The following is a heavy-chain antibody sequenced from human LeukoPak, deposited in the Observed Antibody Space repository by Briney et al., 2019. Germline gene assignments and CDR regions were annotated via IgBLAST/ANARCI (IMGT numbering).Heavy chain of an antibody. V-gene: IGHV1-18*01. Sequence: ASVKVSCKASGYTFTSYGISWVRQAPGQGLEWMGWISAYNGNTNYAQKLQGRVTMTTDTSTSTAYMELRSLRSDDTAVYYCARDQGEAGGDYYDSSGYYYSFDYWAREPWSPSPQ. CDR1: GYTFTSYG. D-gene: IGHD3-22*01. J-gene: IGHJ4*02. CDR3: ARDQGEAGGDYYDSSGYYYSFDY. CDR2: ISAYNGNT.